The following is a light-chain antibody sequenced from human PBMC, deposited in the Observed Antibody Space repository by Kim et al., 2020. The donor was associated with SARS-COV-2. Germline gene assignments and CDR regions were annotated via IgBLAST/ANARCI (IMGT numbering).Light chain of an antibody. J-gene: IGKJ4*01. CDR3: QQRGSWPPALT. V-gene: IGKV3-11*01. Sequence: PGETATLTSRASHNVGKNLDWYQQTTGQAPRLLIYDAAMRAAGIPDRFSGSGSGTDFTLTIGSLAPEDFAIYYGQQRGSWPPALTFGGGNKLEIK. CDR2: DAA. CDR1: HNVGKN.